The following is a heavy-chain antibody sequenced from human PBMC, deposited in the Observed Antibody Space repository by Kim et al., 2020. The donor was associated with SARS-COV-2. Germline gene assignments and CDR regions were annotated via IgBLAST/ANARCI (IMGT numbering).Heavy chain of an antibody. CDR3: VRASDS. J-gene: IGHJ4*02. Sequence: SETLSLTCTVSGGSITYSNSYYWGWIRQPPGKGLEWIGSFYSIGNTYYSPSLESRVTISVDTSKGQFSLKLNSVTAADTAIYYCVRASDSWGRGTLVTVSS. CDR2: FYSIGNT. CDR1: GGSITYSNSYY. V-gene: IGHV4-39*07.